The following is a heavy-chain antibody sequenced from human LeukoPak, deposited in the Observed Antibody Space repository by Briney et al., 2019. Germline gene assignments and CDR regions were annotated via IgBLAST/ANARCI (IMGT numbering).Heavy chain of an antibody. V-gene: IGHV5-51*01. D-gene: IGHD2-2*01. J-gene: IGHJ4*02. CDR3: ARQPTSSPAATFDY. Sequence: GGSLEISCQGSGYRFTSYWIGWVRQMPGKGLEWMGIIYPGDSDTRYSPSFQGQVTISADKSISNAYLQWSSLKASDTAMYYCARQPTSSPAATFDYWGQGTLVTVSS. CDR2: IYPGDSDT. CDR1: GYRFTSYW.